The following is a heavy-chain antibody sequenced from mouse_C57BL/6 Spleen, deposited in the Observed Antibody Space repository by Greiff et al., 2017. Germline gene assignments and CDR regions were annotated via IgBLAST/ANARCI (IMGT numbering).Heavy chain of an antibody. D-gene: IGHD1-1*01. CDR1: GYTFTSYW. J-gene: IGHJ3*01. Sequence: QVQLQQPGAELVRPGTSVKLSCKASGYTFTSYWLHWVKQRPGQGLEWIGVIDPSDSYTNYNQKFKGKATLTVDTSSSTAYMQLISLTSEDSAVYYCARYGGSSSWFAYWGQGTLVTVSA. CDR3: ARYGGSSSWFAY. V-gene: IGHV1-59*01. CDR2: IDPSDSYT.